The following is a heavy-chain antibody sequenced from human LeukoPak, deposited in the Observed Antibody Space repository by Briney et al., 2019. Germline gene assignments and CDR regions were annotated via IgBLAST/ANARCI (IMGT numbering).Heavy chain of an antibody. Sequence: PSETLSLTCTVSGGSIRSGDYSWNWIRQHPGKGLEWIGYIHYSGSTYYNPSLTSRVTMSVDTSKNQFSLKLSSVTAADTAIYYCARDHTETSSLNFRNYYYGMDIWGQGTTVIVSS. CDR2: IHYSGST. D-gene: IGHD4-11*01. V-gene: IGHV4-31*03. CDR1: GGSIRSGDYS. J-gene: IGHJ6*02. CDR3: ARDHTETSSLNFRNYYYGMDI.